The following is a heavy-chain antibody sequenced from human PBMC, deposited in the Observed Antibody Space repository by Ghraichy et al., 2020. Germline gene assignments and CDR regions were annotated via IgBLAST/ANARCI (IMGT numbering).Heavy chain of an antibody. Sequence: SETLSLTCTVSDGSVNSGSYFWSWIRQPPGKALEWIGSVYYTGSTKYNPSLKSRVSISIDTSKNHFSLKLSSVSAADTALYYCARMWDYYGSRYFDFWGQGTLVTVSS. J-gene: IGHJ4*02. V-gene: IGHV4-61*03. CDR3: ARMWDYYGSRYFDF. D-gene: IGHD3-10*01. CDR1: DGSVNSGSYF. CDR2: VYYTGST.